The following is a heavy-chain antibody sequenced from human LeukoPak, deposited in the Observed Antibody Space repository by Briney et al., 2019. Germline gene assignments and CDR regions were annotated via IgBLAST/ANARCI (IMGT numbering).Heavy chain of an antibody. Sequence: PSETLSLTCAVYGGSFSGYYWSWIRQPPGKGLEWIGEINHSGSTNYNPSLKSRVTISVDTSKNQSSLKLSSVTAADTAVYYCASDYSGYDLGYWGQGTLVTVSS. J-gene: IGHJ4*02. D-gene: IGHD5-12*01. CDR1: GGSFSGYY. V-gene: IGHV4-34*01. CDR2: INHSGST. CDR3: ASDYSGYDLGY.